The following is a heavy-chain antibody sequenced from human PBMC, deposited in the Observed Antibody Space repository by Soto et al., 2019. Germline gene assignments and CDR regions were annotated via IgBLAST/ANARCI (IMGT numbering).Heavy chain of an antibody. J-gene: IGHJ4*02. CDR2: ISSGSGDNT. CDR3: AKRFIIFGVVKLPPDVDH. Sequence: EVQLLESGGGFVQPGGSLRLSCAASGFSFSNHAMSWVRQAPGKGLELVSGISSGSGDNTSYAASVKGRFTISRDNSKRCRYLQMSNWRAEDTALYFCAKRFIIFGVVKLPPDVDHWSQRTLVTVSS. CDR1: GFSFSNHA. V-gene: IGHV3-23*01. D-gene: IGHD3-3*02.